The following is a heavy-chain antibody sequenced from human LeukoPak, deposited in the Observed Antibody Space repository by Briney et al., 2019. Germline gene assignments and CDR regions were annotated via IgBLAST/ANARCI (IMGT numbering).Heavy chain of an antibody. CDR1: GFTFSSYS. V-gene: IGHV3-21*01. Sequence: PGGSLRLSCAASGFTFSSYSMNWVRQAPGKGLEWVSSISSSSSYIYYADSVKGRFTISRDNAKNSLYLQMNSLRAEDTAVYYCARDWGSSGSYCNVLDYWGQGTLVTVSS. CDR2: ISSSSSYI. CDR3: ARDWGSSGSYCNVLDY. J-gene: IGHJ4*02. D-gene: IGHD3-10*01.